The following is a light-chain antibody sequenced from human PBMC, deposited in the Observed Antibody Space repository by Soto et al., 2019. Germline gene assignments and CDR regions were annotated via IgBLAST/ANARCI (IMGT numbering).Light chain of an antibody. CDR2: GTS. V-gene: IGKV3-20*01. CDR1: QSISGNY. CDR3: HQYNHWLTWT. J-gene: IGKJ1*01. Sequence: IVLTQSHGTLSLSHGERATLSCRASQSISGNYLHWYQQKPGQAPRLLIFGTSSRATGIPDRFIGGGSGTEFTLTISSLQSEDFAVYYCHQYNHWLTWTFGQGTKVDI.